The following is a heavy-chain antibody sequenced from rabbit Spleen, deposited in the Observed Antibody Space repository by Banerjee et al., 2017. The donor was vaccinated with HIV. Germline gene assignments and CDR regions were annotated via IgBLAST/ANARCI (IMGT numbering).Heavy chain of an antibody. CDR2: IYGGSGAST. V-gene: IGHV1S45*01. D-gene: IGHD4-2*01. CDR3: VRDQAGYVGFGPFYFNL. Sequence: QEQLVESGGGLVQPEGSLTLTCTASGFSFSSSYYMCWVRQAPGKELEWIACIYGGSGASTAYASWAKGRFTISKTSSTTVTLQMTSLTAADTATYFCVRDQAGYVGFGPFYFNLWGQGTLVTVS. CDR1: GFSFSSSYY. J-gene: IGHJ4*01.